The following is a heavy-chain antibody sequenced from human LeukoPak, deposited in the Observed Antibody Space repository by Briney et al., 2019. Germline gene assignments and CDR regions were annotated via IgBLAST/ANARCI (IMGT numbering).Heavy chain of an antibody. D-gene: IGHD2-15*01. J-gene: IGHJ3*02. CDR3: AKDGCSGGSCYGRSAFDI. V-gene: IGHV3-9*03. CDR2: ISYNGGTI. Sequence: GRSLRLSCAVSGFTLNDYAMHWVRQAPGKGLEWVSGISYNGGTIGFADFVKGRFTISRDNARNSLYLQMNSLRAEDMALYYCAKDGCSGGSCYGRSAFDIWGQGTMVTVSS. CDR1: GFTLNDYA.